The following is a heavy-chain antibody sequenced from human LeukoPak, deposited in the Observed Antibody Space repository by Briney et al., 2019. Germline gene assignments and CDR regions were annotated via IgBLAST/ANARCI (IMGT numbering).Heavy chain of an antibody. D-gene: IGHD2-15*01. V-gene: IGHV3-7*03. CDR2: IKQDGSEK. J-gene: IGHJ4*02. CDR1: GFTFSTYW. Sequence: GGSLRLSCAASGFTFSTYWMTWVRQAPGKGLEWVANIKQDGSEKYYADSVKGRFTISRDNAKNPLYLQMNSLRAEDTAVYYCASPFRVAWGGWGQGTLVTVSS. CDR3: ASPFRVAWGG.